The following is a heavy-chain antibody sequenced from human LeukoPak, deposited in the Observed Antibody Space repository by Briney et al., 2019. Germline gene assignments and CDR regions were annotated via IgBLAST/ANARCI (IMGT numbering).Heavy chain of an antibody. CDR2: ISSSSIYI. Sequence: GGSLRLSCAASGFTFSSYGMSWVRQAPGKGLEWVSSISSSSIYIYYADSLKGRFTISRDNSKNTLYLQMNSLRAEDTAVYYCAKWGCSGSDCYPFDYWGQGTLVTVSS. CDR3: AKWGCSGSDCYPFDY. D-gene: IGHD2-21*02. J-gene: IGHJ4*02. CDR1: GFTFSSYG. V-gene: IGHV3-23*01.